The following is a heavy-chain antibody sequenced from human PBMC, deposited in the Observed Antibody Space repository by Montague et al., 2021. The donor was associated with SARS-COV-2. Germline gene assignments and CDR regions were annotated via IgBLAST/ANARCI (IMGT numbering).Heavy chain of an antibody. CDR2: IYNNGST. J-gene: IGHJ6*02. V-gene: IGHV4-59*01. Sequence: SETLSTCTVSGGSISSYYWSWIRQPPGKGLQWIGYIYNNGSTNCNTSLKSRVTLSIDTSKNQFSLKLTSVTAADTAVYYCARGGGDSADYYYYAMDVWGQGTTVTVSS. CDR1: GGSISSYY. CDR3: ARGGGDSADYYYYAMDV. D-gene: IGHD2-21*02.